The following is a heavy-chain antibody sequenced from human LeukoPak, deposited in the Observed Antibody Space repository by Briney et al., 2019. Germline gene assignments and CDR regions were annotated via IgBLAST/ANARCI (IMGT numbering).Heavy chain of an antibody. D-gene: IGHD1-26*01. Sequence: ASVKLSCKASGYTFTSYGISWVRQAPGQGLEWMGWISAYNGNTDYAQKLQGRVTMTTDPSTSTAYMELRSLRSDDTAVYYCARVRGKYSGSYRDAFDLWGQGTMVTVSS. CDR3: ARVRGKYSGSYRDAFDL. CDR1: GYTFTSYG. CDR2: ISAYNGNT. V-gene: IGHV1-18*01. J-gene: IGHJ3*01.